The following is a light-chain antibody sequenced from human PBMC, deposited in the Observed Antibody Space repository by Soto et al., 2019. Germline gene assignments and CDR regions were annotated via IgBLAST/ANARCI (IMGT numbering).Light chain of an antibody. J-gene: IGLJ1*01. CDR2: EVN. V-gene: IGLV2-8*01. Sequence: QSVLTQPPAASGSPGQSVTISCTGTSSDVGAYNYVSWYQHHPGKAPKLMVYEVNKRPSGVPDRFSGSKSGNTASLTVSGIQAEDEADYYCTSHAGTINSPYIFGTGTKVTVL. CDR1: SSDVGAYNY. CDR3: TSHAGTINSPYI.